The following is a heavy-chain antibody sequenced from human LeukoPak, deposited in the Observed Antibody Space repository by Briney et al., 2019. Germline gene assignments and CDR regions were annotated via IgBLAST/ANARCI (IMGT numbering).Heavy chain of an antibody. D-gene: IGHD6-13*01. CDR1: GFTFSSYG. CDR3: ARDSASSSWYTYYFDY. J-gene: IGHJ4*02. Sequence: GGSXXXXXAASGFTFSSYGMHWVRQAPGKGLXWVAFIRYDGSNKYYADSVKGRFTISRDNSKNSLYLQMNSLRAEDTAVYYCARDSASSSWYTYYFDYWGQGTLVTVSS. CDR2: IRYDGSNK. V-gene: IGHV3-30*02.